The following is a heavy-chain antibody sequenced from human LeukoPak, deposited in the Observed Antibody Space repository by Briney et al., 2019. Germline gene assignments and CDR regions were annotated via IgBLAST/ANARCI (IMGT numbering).Heavy chain of an antibody. Sequence: PSQTLSLTCTVSGGSISSGGYYWSWIRQHPGKGLEWIGYIYYSGSTYYNPSLKRRVTISVGTSKTQFSLKLSSVSAATPAVYYCARYFSGRRPLFYVYCVMDVWGEGTTVSVSS. J-gene: IGHJ6*04. CDR1: GGSISSGGYY. V-gene: IGHV4-31*03. CDR3: ARYFSGRRPLFYVYCVMDV. CDR2: IYYSGST. D-gene: IGHD3-10*01.